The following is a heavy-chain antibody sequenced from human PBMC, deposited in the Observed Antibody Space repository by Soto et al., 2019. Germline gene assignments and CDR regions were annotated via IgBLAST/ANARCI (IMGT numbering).Heavy chain of an antibody. CDR3: ARAGYCSGGSCYDYYYYMDV. CDR1: GGSFIGYY. V-gene: IGHV4-34*01. J-gene: IGHJ6*03. CDR2: INHSGST. Sequence: SETLSLTCAVYGGSFIGYYWSWIRQPPGKGLEWIGEINHSGSTNYNPSLKSRVTISVDTSKNQFSLKLSSVTAADTAVYYCARAGYCSGGSCYDYYYYMDVWGKGTTVTVSS. D-gene: IGHD2-15*01.